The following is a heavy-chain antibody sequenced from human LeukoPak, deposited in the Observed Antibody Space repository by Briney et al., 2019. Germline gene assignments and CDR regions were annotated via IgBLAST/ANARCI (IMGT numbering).Heavy chain of an antibody. V-gene: IGHV1-18*01. CDR1: GYTFISYG. Sequence: SVKVSRKASGYTFISYGITWVRQAPGQGLEWMGWISPYTTKTNYAQSLQGRVTMTTDTSTSTAYMELRSLRSDDTAVYYCAREGGVGPTAPPDYYSYQMDVWGKGTTVTVSS. D-gene: IGHD1-26*01. J-gene: IGHJ6*03. CDR3: AREGGVGPTAPPDYYSYQMDV. CDR2: ISPYTTKT.